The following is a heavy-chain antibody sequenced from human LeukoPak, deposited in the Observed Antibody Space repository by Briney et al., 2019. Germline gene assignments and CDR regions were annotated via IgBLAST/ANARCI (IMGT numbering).Heavy chain of an antibody. CDR2: IYYSGST. Sequence: PSETLSLTCTVSGGSISSYYWSWIRQPPGKGLEWIGYIYYSGSTNYNPSLKSRVTISVDTSKNQFSLKLSSVTAADTAVYYCARATYYYDSGGRRGASGFDYWGQGTLVTVSS. J-gene: IGHJ4*02. CDR1: GGSISSYY. CDR3: ARATYYYDSGGRRGASGFDY. D-gene: IGHD3-22*01. V-gene: IGHV4-59*01.